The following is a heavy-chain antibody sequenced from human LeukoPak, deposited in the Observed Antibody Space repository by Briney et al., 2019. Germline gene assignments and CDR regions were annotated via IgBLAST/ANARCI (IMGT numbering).Heavy chain of an antibody. D-gene: IGHD5-18*01. V-gene: IGHV3-7*01. CDR2: IKQDGSEK. Sequence: GGSLRLSCAASGFTFSSYWMSWVRQAPGKGLEWVANIKQDGSEKYYVDSVKGRFTIPRDNAKNSLYLQMNSLRAEDTAVYYCARRSSKGQLWLREYYFDYWGQGTLVTVSS. CDR1: GFTFSSYW. CDR3: ARRSSKGQLWLREYYFDY. J-gene: IGHJ4*02.